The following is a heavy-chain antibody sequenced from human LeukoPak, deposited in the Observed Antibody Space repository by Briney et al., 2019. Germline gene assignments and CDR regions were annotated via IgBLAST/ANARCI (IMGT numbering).Heavy chain of an antibody. D-gene: IGHD3-10*01. CDR1: GGSFSSYY. CDR3: ARVQFGELDY. J-gene: IGHJ4*02. CDR2: INHSGST. Sequence: SETLSLTCAVYGGSFSSYYWSWIRQPPGKGLEWIGEINHSGSTNYNPSLKSRVTISVDTSKNQFSLKLSSVTAADTAVYYCARVQFGELDYWGQGTLVTVSS. V-gene: IGHV4-34*01.